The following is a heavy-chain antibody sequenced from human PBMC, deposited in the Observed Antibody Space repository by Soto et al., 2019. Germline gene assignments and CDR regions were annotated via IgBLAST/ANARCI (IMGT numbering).Heavy chain of an antibody. CDR3: AKDLSNGDYYFDY. CDR2: ISYDGSNK. Sequence: GGSLRLSCAASGFTFSSYGMHWVRQVPGKWLEWVAVISYDGSNKYYEDSVEGRCTISRDNSNNTLYLQMNSLRAEDTAVYYCAKDLSNGDYYFDYWGHGTLVTVSS. D-gene: IGHD4-17*01. J-gene: IGHJ4*01. CDR1: GFTFSSYG. V-gene: IGHV3-30*18.